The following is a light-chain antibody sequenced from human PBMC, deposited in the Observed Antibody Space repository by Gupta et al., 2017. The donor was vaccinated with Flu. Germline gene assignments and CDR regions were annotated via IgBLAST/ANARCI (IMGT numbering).Light chain of an antibody. CDR1: SSNIGKNF. Sequence: HSVFTQPPPVTAAPGLKATISSSGSSSNIGKNFTSWYQQLPGTAPKLLIFENSNRPPGIPDRFSGSKSGTSATLDITGLQTGDEADYYCAAWDSNLIAGVFGGGTTLTVL. CDR2: ENS. V-gene: IGLV1-51*02. CDR3: AAWDSNLIAGV. J-gene: IGLJ3*02.